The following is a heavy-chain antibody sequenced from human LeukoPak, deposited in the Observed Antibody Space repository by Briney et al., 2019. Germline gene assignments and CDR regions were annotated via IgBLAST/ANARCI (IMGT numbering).Heavy chain of an antibody. V-gene: IGHV3-23*01. CDR2: ISGSGGST. CDR1: GFTFSSYA. Sequence: QSGGSLRLSCAASGFTFSSYAMSWVRQAPGKGLEWVSAISGSGGSTYYADSVKGRFTISRDNSKNTLYLQMNSLRAEDTAVYYCAKQEYSSGWYDRGPFLGYWGQGTLVTVSS. CDR3: AKQEYSSGWYDRGPFLGY. D-gene: IGHD6-19*01. J-gene: IGHJ4*02.